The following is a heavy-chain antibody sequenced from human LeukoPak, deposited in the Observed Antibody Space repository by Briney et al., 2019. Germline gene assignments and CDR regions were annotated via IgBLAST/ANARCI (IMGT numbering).Heavy chain of an antibody. CDR1: GFDFSTYA. V-gene: IGHV3-21*01. D-gene: IGHD5-12*01. J-gene: IGHJ5*02. CDR3: SRDRLGGLDL. CDR2: ISTISNYI. Sequence: PGGSLRLSCAASGFDFSTYAIHWVRQAPGKGLEWVSSISTISNYIFYGDSVKGRFTISRDNAKNSVYLQMNSLRPEDTAVYYCSRDRLGGLDLWGQGTLVTVSS.